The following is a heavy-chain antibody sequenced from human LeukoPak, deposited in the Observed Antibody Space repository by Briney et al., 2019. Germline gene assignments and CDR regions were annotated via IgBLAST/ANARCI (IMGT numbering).Heavy chain of an antibody. CDR1: GFTFSTFA. Sequence: TGGSLRLSCAASGFTFSTFAMTWVCQAPGKGLEWVSGVVGGGTTYYADSVKGRFTLSKDNSKKTVYLQMNSLRVEDTAIYYCAKDLHFNDGRWEFDPWGQGTLVTVSS. CDR3: AKDLHFNDGRWEFDP. CDR2: VVGGGTT. J-gene: IGHJ5*02. V-gene: IGHV3-23*01. D-gene: IGHD5-24*01.